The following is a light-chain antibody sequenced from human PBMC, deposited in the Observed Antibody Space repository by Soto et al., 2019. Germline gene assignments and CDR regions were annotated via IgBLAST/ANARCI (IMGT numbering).Light chain of an antibody. V-gene: IGLV1-40*01. Sequence: QSVLTQPLSVSGAPGQRVTISCTGSSSNIGAGYDVHWYQQLPGTAPKLLIYGNSNRPSGVPDRFSGSKSGTSASLAITGLQAEDEADYYCQSYDSRMSVVFGGGTQLTVL. CDR3: QSYDSRMSVV. J-gene: IGLJ2*01. CDR1: SSNIGAGYD. CDR2: GNS.